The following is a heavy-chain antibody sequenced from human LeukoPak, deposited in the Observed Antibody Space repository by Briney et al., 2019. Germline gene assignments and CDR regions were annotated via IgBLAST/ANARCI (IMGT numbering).Heavy chain of an antibody. J-gene: IGHJ4*02. CDR1: GFPFGSYW. Sequence: GGALRLCCAASGFPFGSYWMHWVRQAPGKGLMWVSRVKHDGSGASYADSVKGRFTISRDNARNTLYLEMNSLRAEDTAVYYCARDSETSYWGWGQGTLVTVSS. D-gene: IGHD7-27*01. CDR3: ARDSETSYWG. V-gene: IGHV3-74*01. CDR2: VKHDGSGA.